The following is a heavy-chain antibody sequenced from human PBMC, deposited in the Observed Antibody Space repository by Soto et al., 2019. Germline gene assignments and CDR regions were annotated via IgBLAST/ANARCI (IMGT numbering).Heavy chain of an antibody. J-gene: IGHJ4*02. V-gene: IGHV3-7*03. CDR2: IKQDGSEK. CDR1: GFTFSSYW. D-gene: IGHD3-10*01. Sequence: GGSLRLSCAASGFTFSSYWMSWVRQAPGKGLEWVANIKQDGSEKYYVDSVKGRFTISRDNAKNSLYLQMNSLRAEDTAVYYCARETYYYGSGDHFDYWGQGTLVTVSS. CDR3: ARETYYYGSGDHFDY.